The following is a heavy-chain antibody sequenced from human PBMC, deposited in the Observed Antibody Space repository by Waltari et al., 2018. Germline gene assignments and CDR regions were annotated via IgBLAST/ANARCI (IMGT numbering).Heavy chain of an antibody. CDR3: ATVSQVVVIDSVDY. V-gene: IGHV1-8*03. CDR1: GYTFTSYD. J-gene: IGHJ4*02. D-gene: IGHD3-22*01. Sequence: QVQLVQSGAEVKKPGASVKVSCKASGYTFTSYDINWVRQATGQGREWMGWINPNGGNPGYAQKFQGRVTITRNTSISTAYMELSSLRSEDTAVYYCATVSQVVVIDSVDYWGQGTLVTVSS. CDR2: INPNGGNP.